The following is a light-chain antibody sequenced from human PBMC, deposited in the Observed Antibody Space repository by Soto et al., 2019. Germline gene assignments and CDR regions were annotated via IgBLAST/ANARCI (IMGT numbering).Light chain of an antibody. CDR2: AAS. J-gene: IGKJ1*01. V-gene: IGKV1-39*01. CDR3: QHYNSYSEA. Sequence: DIQMTQSPSSLSASVGDRVTITCRASQSISSYLNWYQQKPGKAPKLLIYAASSLQSGVPSRFSGSVSGTEFTLTISSLQPDDFATYYCQHYNSYSEAFGQGTKVHIK. CDR1: QSISSY.